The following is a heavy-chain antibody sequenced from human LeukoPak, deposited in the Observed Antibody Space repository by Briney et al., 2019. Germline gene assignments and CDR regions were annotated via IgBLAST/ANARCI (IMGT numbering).Heavy chain of an antibody. Sequence: GGSLRLSCAASGFTFSSYGMHWVRQAPGKGVEWVAVIWYDGSNKYYADSVEGRFTISRDNSKNTLYLQMNSLRAEDTAVYYCARDYLDWYFDLWGRGTLVTVSS. CDR1: GFTFSSYG. CDR2: IWYDGSNK. CDR3: ARDYLDWYFDL. J-gene: IGHJ2*01. V-gene: IGHV3-33*01.